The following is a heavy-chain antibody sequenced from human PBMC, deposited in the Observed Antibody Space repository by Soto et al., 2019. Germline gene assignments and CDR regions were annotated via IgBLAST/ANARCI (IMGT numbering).Heavy chain of an antibody. Sequence: PGGSLRLSCAASGFTFRSYGMHWVRQAPGKGLEWVAITSYDGSNKYYTDSVKGRFTISRDNSKNTLYRQMNILRAEDTAVYFCARNGDEITGMIDYWGQGTLVTVSS. J-gene: IGHJ4*02. V-gene: IGHV3-30*19. CDR3: ARNGDEITGMIDY. CDR1: GFTFRSYG. D-gene: IGHD1-20*01. CDR2: TSYDGSNK.